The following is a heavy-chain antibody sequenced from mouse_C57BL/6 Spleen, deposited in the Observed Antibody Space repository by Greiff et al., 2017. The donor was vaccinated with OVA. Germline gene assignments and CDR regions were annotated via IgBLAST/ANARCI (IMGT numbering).Heavy chain of an antibody. CDR3: ARNYGSSPYYYAMDY. CDR2: IDPSDSYT. V-gene: IGHV1-69*01. Sequence: QVQLQQPGAELVMPGASVKLSCKASGYTFTSYWMHWVKQRPGQGLEWIGEIDPSDSYTNYNQKFKGKSTLTVDKSSSTAYMQLSSLTSEDSAVYYGARNYGSSPYYYAMDYWGQGTSVTVSS. J-gene: IGHJ4*01. D-gene: IGHD1-1*01. CDR1: GYTFTSYW.